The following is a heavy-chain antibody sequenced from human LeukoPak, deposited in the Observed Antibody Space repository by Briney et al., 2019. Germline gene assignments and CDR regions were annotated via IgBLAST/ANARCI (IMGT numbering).Heavy chain of an antibody. CDR1: GFTFSSYG. V-gene: IGHV3-30*02. CDR3: AKDQGSGSYYPFFDY. CDR2: IRYDGSNK. J-gene: IGHJ4*02. D-gene: IGHD3-10*01. Sequence: RGGSLRLSCAASGFTFSSYGMHWVRQAPGKGLEWVGLIRYDGSNKYYADSVKGRFTISRDNSKNTLYLQMNSLRAEDTAVYYCAKDQGSGSYYPFFDYWGQGTLVTVSS.